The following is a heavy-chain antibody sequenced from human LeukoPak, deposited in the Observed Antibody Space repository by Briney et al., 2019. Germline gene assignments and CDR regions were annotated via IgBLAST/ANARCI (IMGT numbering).Heavy chain of an antibody. V-gene: IGHV3-23*01. CDR3: AEIPYPYSSIWYRGLDV. D-gene: IGHD6-13*01. CDR2: ISNSGDRT. J-gene: IGHJ6*02. CDR1: GFTFSSFA. Sequence: GGSLRLSCAASGFTFSSFAMSWVRQAPGKGLEWVSAISNSGDRTYYADSVKGRFTISRDNSKNTLDLQMNSLRAEDTAVYYCAEIPYPYSSIWYRGLDVWGQGTTVTVSS.